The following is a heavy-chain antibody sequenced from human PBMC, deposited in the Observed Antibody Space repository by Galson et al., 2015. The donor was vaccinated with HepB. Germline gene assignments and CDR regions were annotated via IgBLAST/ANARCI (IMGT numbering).Heavy chain of an antibody. Sequence: SLRLSCAASGFTFSSYGMHWVRQAPGKGLEWVAVISYDGRNKYYADSVKGRFTISRDNSKNTLYLQMNSLRAEDTAVYYCAKAGGLRGTIPNPLDVWGKGTTVTVSS. CDR2: ISYDGRNK. CDR1: GFTFSSYG. D-gene: IGHD3-16*01. CDR3: AKAGGLRGTIPNPLDV. V-gene: IGHV3-30*18. J-gene: IGHJ6*04.